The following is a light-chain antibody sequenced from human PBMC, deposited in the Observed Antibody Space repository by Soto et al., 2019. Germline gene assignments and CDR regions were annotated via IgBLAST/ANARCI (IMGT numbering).Light chain of an antibody. J-gene: IGKJ3*01. V-gene: IGKV1-12*01. Sequence: DIQMTQSPSSVSASVGDRVTITCRASQVINNWLAWYQQKPGKAPNLLIYAASTLQTGVPSRFSGSGSGTDFTLTIISLQPEDFATYYCQQANSFPVTFGPGTKVDIK. CDR3: QQANSFPVT. CDR2: AAS. CDR1: QVINNW.